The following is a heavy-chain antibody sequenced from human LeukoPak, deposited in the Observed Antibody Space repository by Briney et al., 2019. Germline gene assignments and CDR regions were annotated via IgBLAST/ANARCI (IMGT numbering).Heavy chain of an antibody. CDR1: GYTFTGYF. V-gene: IGHV1-2*02. D-gene: IGHD4-17*01. CDR2: INPNTGAT. Sequence: ASVKVSCKASGYTFTGYFMHWVRQAPGHGLEWMGWINPNTGATNYTQKFRSRVTMTRDTSISTVYLELRGLKSDDTAVYYCARTPYGDYSYNWFDPWGQGTLVTVPS. J-gene: IGHJ5*02. CDR3: ARTPYGDYSYNWFDP.